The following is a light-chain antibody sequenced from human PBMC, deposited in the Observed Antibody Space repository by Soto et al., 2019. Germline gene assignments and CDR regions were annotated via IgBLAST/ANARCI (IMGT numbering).Light chain of an antibody. CDR2: EVS. J-gene: IGLJ1*01. Sequence: QSVLTQPASVSGSPGQSTTISCTGTSSDVGGYNYVSWYQQHPGKAPKLMIYEVSNRPSGVSNRFSGSKSGNTASLTISGLKAQDEDDYYCSSYTRSVYVFGTGTKVTVL. CDR1: SSDVGGYNY. V-gene: IGLV2-14*01. CDR3: SSYTRSVYV.